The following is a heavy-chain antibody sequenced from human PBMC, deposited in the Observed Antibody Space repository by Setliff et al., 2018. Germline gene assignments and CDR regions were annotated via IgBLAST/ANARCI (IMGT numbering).Heavy chain of an antibody. CDR1: GDSINRSGYY. J-gene: IGHJ5*01. D-gene: IGHD1-26*01. CDR2: MYYSGSN. V-gene: IGHV4-39*07. Sequence: PSETLSLTCNVSGDSINRSGYYWGWIRQPPGKGLEWIGSMYYSGSNDYNPSLKSRVTISLDTSKNQFSPRLTSVTAADTAVYYCARSYHLVLTNWFDAWGHGTLVTVSS. CDR3: ARSYHLVLTNWFDA.